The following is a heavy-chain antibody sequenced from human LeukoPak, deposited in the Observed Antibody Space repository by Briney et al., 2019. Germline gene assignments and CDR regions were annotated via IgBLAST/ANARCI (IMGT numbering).Heavy chain of an antibody. D-gene: IGHD1-26*01. CDR2: INHSGST. Sequence: PSETLSLTCAVYGGSFSGYYWSWIRQPPGKGLEWIGEINHSGSTNYNPSLKSRVTISVDTSKNQFSLKLSSVTAADTAVYYCARGTLAGATPFDYWGQGTLVTVSS. J-gene: IGHJ4*02. V-gene: IGHV4-34*01. CDR1: GGSFSGYY. CDR3: ARGTLAGATPFDY.